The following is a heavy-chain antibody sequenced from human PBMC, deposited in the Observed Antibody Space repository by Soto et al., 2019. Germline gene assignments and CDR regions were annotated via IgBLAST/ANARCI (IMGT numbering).Heavy chain of an antibody. CDR3: ARRLAVPAANIYYYYGMDV. CDR1: GGSISSSSYY. CDR2: IYYSGST. V-gene: IGHV4-39*01. Sequence: SETLSLTCTVSGGSISSSSYYWGWIRQPPGKGLEWIGSIYYSGSTYYNPSLKSRVTISVDTSKNQFSLKLSSVTAADTAVYYCARRLAVPAANIYYYYGMDVWGQGTTVTVSS. D-gene: IGHD2-2*01. J-gene: IGHJ6*02.